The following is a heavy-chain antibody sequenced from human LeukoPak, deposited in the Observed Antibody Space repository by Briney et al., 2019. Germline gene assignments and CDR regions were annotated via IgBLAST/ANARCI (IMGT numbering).Heavy chain of an antibody. J-gene: IGHJ6*03. Sequence: PGGSLRLSCVASGFTFSSYAMSWVRQAPGKGLEWVSAISGSGSSGGSTYYADSVKGRFTISRDNSKNTLYLQMNSLRAEDTAVYYCAKQGRDWLRDYYYYMDVWGKGTTVTISS. CDR1: GFTFSSYA. V-gene: IGHV3-23*01. D-gene: IGHD3-9*01. CDR2: ISGSGSSGGST. CDR3: AKQGRDWLRDYYYYMDV.